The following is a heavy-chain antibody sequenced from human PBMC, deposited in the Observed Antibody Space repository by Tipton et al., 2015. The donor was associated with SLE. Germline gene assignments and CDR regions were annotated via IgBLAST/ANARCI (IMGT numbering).Heavy chain of an antibody. CDR1: GGSISSSSYY. D-gene: IGHD5-12*01. Sequence: LRLSCTVSGGSISSSSYYWGWIRQPPGKGLEWIGSIYYSGSTYYNPSLKSRVTISVDTSKNQFSLKLSSVTAADTAVYYCARVGTGYARPRAWYFDLWGRGTLVTVSS. V-gene: IGHV4-39*07. CDR2: IYYSGST. CDR3: ARVGTGYARPRAWYFDL. J-gene: IGHJ2*01.